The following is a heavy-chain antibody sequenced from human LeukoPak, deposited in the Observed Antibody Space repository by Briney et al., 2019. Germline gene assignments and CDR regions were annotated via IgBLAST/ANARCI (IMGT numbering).Heavy chain of an antibody. CDR1: GYTFSSYY. D-gene: IGHD1-1*01. CDR3: ARETGIRTRFDY. V-gene: IGHV1-46*01. CDR2: INPSGGST. J-gene: IGHJ4*02. Sequence: ASVKVSCKASGYTFSSYYMHWVRQAPGQGLEWMGIINPSGGSTSYGQKIQGRVNMTRDTSTSTVYMELSSLRSEDTAVYYCARETGIRTRFDYWGQGTLVTASS.